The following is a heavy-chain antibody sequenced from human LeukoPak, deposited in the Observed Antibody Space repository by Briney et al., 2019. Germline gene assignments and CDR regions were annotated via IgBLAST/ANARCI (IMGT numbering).Heavy chain of an antibody. Sequence: SETLSLTCAVYGGSFSGYYWSWIRQPPGKGLEWIGEINHSGSTNYNPSLKSRVTISVDTSKNQFSLKLSSVTAADTAVYYCARRGTMIVGKVDYFDYWGQGTLVTVSS. D-gene: IGHD3-22*01. CDR1: GGSFSGYY. CDR2: INHSGST. J-gene: IGHJ4*02. CDR3: ARRGTMIVGKVDYFDY. V-gene: IGHV4-34*01.